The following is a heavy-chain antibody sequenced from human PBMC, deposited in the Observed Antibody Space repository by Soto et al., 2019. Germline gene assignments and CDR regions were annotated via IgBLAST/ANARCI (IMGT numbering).Heavy chain of an antibody. J-gene: IGHJ6*02. V-gene: IGHV1-46*01. CDR2: INPSGSYT. CDR3: ARDIPPDGMDV. Sequence: QAQLVQSGAEVKKPVASVKVSCKALGNTFTSYYIHWVRQAPGQGLEWMGIINPSGSYTSYAQKFEGRVTMTRDTSTSTVYMELSSLRSEDTAVYYCARDIPPDGMDVWGQGTTVTVSS. CDR1: GNTFTSYY.